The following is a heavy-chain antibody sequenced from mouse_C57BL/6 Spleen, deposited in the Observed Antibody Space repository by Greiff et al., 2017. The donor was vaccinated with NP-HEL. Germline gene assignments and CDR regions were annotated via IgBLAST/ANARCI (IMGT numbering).Heavy chain of an antibody. CDR1: GFTFSDYG. Sequence: DVKLVESGGGLVKPGGSLKLSCAASGFTFSDYGMHWVRQAPEKGLEWVAYISSGSSTIYYADTVKGRFTISRDNAKNTLFLQMTSLRSEDTAMYYCALTTVVAFDYWGQGTTLTVSS. CDR3: ALTTVVAFDY. J-gene: IGHJ2*01. V-gene: IGHV5-17*01. D-gene: IGHD1-1*01. CDR2: ISSGSSTI.